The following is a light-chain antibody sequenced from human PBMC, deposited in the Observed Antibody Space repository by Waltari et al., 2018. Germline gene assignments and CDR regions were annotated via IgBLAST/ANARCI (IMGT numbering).Light chain of an antibody. V-gene: IGLV3-19*01. J-gene: IGLJ3*02. Sequence: SSELTQDPAVSVALGQTVRITCQGDSRRTSYASGYQLKPGQAPVLVIYGKDKRPSGIPDRISGYSSGATSSLTITGAQAEDEADYYCSSRNGRANQVVFAGGTKVTVL. CDR1: SRRTSY. CDR2: GKD. CDR3: SSRNGRANQVV.